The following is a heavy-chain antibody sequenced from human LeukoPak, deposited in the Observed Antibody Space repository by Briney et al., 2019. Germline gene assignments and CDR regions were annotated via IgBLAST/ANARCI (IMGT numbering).Heavy chain of an antibody. CDR1: GGSISSGNYF. J-gene: IGHJ5*02. Sequence: SETLSLTCTVSGGSISSGNYFWTWIRPPAGKGLEWIGRIYTSGSTNYNPSLKSRVTLSVDTSKNQFSLKLTSVTAADTAVYYCASECSGGSCYGWFDPWGRGILVTVSS. CDR2: IYTSGST. V-gene: IGHV4-61*02. CDR3: ASECSGGSCYGWFDP. D-gene: IGHD2-15*01.